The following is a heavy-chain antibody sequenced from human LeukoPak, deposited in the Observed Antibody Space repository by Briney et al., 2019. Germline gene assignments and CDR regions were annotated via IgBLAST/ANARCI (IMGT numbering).Heavy chain of an antibody. CDR3: AKDFSAAAGNFDY. J-gene: IGHJ4*02. D-gene: IGHD6-13*01. CDR2: IRYDGSNK. V-gene: IGHV3-30*02. CDR1: GFTFSSYG. Sequence: GGSLRLSCAASGFTFSSYGMHWVRQAPDKGLEWVAFIRYDGSNKYYADSVKGRFTISTDNSKNTLYLQMNSLRAEDTAVYYCAKDFSAAAGNFDYWGQGTLVTVSS.